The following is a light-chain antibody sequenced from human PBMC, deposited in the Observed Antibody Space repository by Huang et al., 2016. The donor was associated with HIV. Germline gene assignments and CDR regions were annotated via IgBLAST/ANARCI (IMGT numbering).Light chain of an antibody. CDR1: QSVSTSY. CDR3: QQYGSSLST. J-gene: IGKJ5*01. CDR2: GAT. V-gene: IGKV3-20*01. Sequence: EVVLTQSPGTLSLSPGERATLSCRASQSVSTSYLAWYQQIPGQAPKLLIYGATNRATGIPDRFSGSGSGTDLTLTISRLEPEDFAVYYCQQYGSSLSTFGQGTRLEIK.